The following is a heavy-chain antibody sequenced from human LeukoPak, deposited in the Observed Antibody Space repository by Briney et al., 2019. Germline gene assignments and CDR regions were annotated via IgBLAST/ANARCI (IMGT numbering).Heavy chain of an antibody. CDR2: IYSGGST. J-gene: IGHJ4*02. CDR3: AKTLVLVTAIPYYFDY. D-gene: IGHD2-21*02. Sequence: GGSLRLSCAASGFTVSSNYMSWVRQAPGKGLEWVSVIYSGGSTYYADSVKGRFTISRDNSKNTLYLQMNSLRAEDTAVYYCAKTLVLVTAIPYYFDYWGQGTLVTVSS. CDR1: GFTVSSNY. V-gene: IGHV3-53*01.